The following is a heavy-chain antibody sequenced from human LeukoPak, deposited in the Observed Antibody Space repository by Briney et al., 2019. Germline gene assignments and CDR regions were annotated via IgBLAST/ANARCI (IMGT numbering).Heavy chain of an antibody. CDR2: ISYDGSNK. CDR3: AKDGTTVVTFIDY. CDR1: GFTFSSYG. Sequence: PGRSPRLSCAASGFTFSSYGMHWVRQAPGKGLEWVAVISYDGSNKYYADSVKGRFTISRDNSKNTLYLQMNSLRAEDTAVYYCAKDGTTVVTFIDYWGQGTLVTVSS. J-gene: IGHJ4*02. D-gene: IGHD4-23*01. V-gene: IGHV3-30*18.